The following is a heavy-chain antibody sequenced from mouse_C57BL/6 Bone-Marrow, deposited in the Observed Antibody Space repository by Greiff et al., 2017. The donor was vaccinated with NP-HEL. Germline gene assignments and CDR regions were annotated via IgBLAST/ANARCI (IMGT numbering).Heavy chain of an antibody. V-gene: IGHV1-50*01. CDR1: GYTFTSYW. CDR2: IDPSDSYT. CDR3: ARNKGGSGRPSYWYFDV. D-gene: IGHD3-2*02. Sequence: QVQLQQSGAELVKPGASVKLSCKASGYTFTSYWMQWVKQRPGQGLEWIGEIDPSDSYTNYNQKFKGKATLTVDTSSSTAYMQLSSLTSEDSAVYYCARNKGGSGRPSYWYFDVWGTGTTVTVSS. J-gene: IGHJ1*03.